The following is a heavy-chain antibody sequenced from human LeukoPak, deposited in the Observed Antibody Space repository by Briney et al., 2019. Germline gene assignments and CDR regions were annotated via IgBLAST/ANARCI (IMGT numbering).Heavy chain of an antibody. V-gene: IGHV3-30*03. CDR2: ISYDGSNQ. CDR3: ARVPRSSRIPIFR. J-gene: IGHJ4*02. D-gene: IGHD3-3*01. Sequence: GRSLRLSCAASGFTFSSYGMHWVRQAPGKGLEWVAVISYDGSNQYYADSVKGRFTISRDNAKNSLYLQLNSLRAEDTAVYYCARVPRSSRIPIFRWGQGTLVTVSS. CDR1: GFTFSSYG.